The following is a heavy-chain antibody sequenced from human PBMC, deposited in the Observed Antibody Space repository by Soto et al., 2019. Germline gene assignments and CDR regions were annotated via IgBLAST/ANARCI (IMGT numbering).Heavy chain of an antibody. Sequence: SETLSLTCTVYGGSVSSGSYYWSWIRQPPGKGLEWIGYIYYSGSTNYNPSLKSRVTISVDTSKNQFSLKLSSVTAADTAVYYCARSKYYYDSSGYYYTHYYYYGMDVWGQGTTVTVSS. V-gene: IGHV4-61*01. D-gene: IGHD3-22*01. J-gene: IGHJ6*02. CDR3: ARSKYYYDSSGYYYTHYYYYGMDV. CDR2: IYYSGST. CDR1: GGSVSSGSYY.